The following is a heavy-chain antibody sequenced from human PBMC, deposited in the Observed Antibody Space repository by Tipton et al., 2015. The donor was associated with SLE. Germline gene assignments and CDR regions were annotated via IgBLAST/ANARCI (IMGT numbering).Heavy chain of an antibody. Sequence: TLSLTCSVSGGSMSYHYWSWIRQPPGKGLEWIGYIYYTGNTNYNPSLKSRVTMSVDTSKSQFSLKLTFVSAADTAVYFCARALPPLHYYGLDVWGQGTTVIVSS. CDR3: ARALPPLHYYGLDV. CDR2: IYYTGNT. CDR1: GGSMSYHY. J-gene: IGHJ6*02. V-gene: IGHV4-59*11.